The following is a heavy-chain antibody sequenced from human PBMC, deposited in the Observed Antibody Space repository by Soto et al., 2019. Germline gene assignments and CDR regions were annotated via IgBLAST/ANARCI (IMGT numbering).Heavy chain of an antibody. D-gene: IGHD3-9*01. CDR3: ARAHYDILTGYYMFDY. V-gene: IGHV3-48*03. CDR1: GFTFSSYE. Sequence: GGSLRLSCAASGFTFSSYEMNWVRQAPGKGLEWVSYISSSGSTIYYADSVKGRFTISRDNAKNSLYLQMNSLRAEDTAGYDCARAHYDILTGYYMFDYWGQGTLVTVSS. J-gene: IGHJ4*02. CDR2: ISSSGSTI.